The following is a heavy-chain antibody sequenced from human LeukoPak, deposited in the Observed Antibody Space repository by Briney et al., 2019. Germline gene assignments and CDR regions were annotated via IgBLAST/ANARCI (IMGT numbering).Heavy chain of an antibody. CDR3: ARDRRKDFWSGYWADY. V-gene: IGHV3-7*01. D-gene: IGHD3-3*01. CDR1: GFSFSIYW. CDR2: IKQDGSEK. J-gene: IGHJ4*02. Sequence: GGSLRLSCAASGFSFSIYWMSWVRQAPGKGLEWVANIKQDGSEKYYVDSVKGRFTISRDNAKSSLYLQMNSLRAEDTAVYYCARDRRKDFWSGYWADYWGQGTLVTVSS.